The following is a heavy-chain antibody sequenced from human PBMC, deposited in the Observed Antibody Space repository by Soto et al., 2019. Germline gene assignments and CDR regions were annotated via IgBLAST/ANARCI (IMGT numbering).Heavy chain of an antibody. V-gene: IGHV1-69*13. Sequence: ASVKVSCKASGDSFSKYTVNWVRQAPRQGLEWVGGVTPRFGTTNFAPTLQGRVTITADQSMNTVYMELSSLRSEDTALYYCARGRGLYNSGRSQLDSWGQGTLVTVSS. D-gene: IGHD1-1*01. J-gene: IGHJ4*02. CDR3: ARGRGLYNSGRSQLDS. CDR2: VTPRFGTT. CDR1: GDSFSKYT.